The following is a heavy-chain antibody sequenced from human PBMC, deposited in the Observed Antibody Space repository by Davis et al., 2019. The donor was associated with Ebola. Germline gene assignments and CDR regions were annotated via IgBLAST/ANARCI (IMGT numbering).Heavy chain of an antibody. Sequence: PSETLSLTCTVSGGSISSYYWSWIRQPPGKGLEWIGYIYYSGSTNYNPSLKSRVTISVDTSKNQFSLKLSSVTAADTAVYYCARGGQIRPFDYWGQGTLVTVSS. J-gene: IGHJ4*02. D-gene: IGHD3-16*01. V-gene: IGHV4-59*01. CDR1: GGSISSYY. CDR2: IYYSGST. CDR3: ARGGQIRPFDY.